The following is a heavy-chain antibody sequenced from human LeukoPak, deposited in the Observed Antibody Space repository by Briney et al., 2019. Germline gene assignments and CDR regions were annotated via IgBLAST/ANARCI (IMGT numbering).Heavy chain of an antibody. J-gene: IGHJ4*02. D-gene: IGHD1-26*01. CDR2: IKSKSDGGTT. CDR3: TTDRGNTLFAY. V-gene: IGHV3-15*01. Sequence: PGGSLRLSCAASGFIFSNAWMSWVRQAPARGREGVGRIKSKSDGGTTDYAARVDGRFTISRDDSKNTLYLQMNSLKTDDTAVYYCTTDRGNTLFAYWGQGTLVTVP. CDR1: GFIFSNAW.